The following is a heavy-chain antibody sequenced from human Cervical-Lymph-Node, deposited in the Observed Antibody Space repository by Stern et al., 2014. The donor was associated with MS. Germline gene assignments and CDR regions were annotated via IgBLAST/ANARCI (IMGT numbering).Heavy chain of an antibody. CDR3: ATTRWDLFTWNWFDP. CDR1: GGSISSSGYY. CDR2: IHDRGST. Sequence: QVQLVESGPGLVKPSQTLSLTCTVSGGSISSSGYYWSWIRQPADKGLEWIGRIHDRGSTYYNPSLKSRVTKSMEPAQTQFSLKLPSVTAADTAVYYCATTRWDLFTWNWFDPWGQGTLVTVSS. V-gene: IGHV4-61*02. J-gene: IGHJ5*02. D-gene: IGHD1-26*01.